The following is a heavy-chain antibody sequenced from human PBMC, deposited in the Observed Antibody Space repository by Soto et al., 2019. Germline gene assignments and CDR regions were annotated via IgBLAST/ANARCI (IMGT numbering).Heavy chain of an antibody. CDR3: TATYYDFWSGYKEFDY. J-gene: IGHJ4*02. D-gene: IGHD3-3*01. CDR2: IKSKTDGGTT. CDR1: GFTFSNAW. Sequence: GGSLRLSCAASGFTFSNAWMSWVRQAPGKGLEWVGRIKSKTDGGTTDYAAPVKGRFTISRDDSKNTLYLQMNSLKTEDTAVYYCTATYYDFWSGYKEFDYWGKGTLVTVSS. V-gene: IGHV3-15*01.